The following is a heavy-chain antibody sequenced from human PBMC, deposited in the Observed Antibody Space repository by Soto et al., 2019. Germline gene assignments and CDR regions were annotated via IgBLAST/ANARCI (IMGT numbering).Heavy chain of an antibody. D-gene: IGHD4-4*01. V-gene: IGHV3-66*04. J-gene: IGHJ4*02. Sequence: GGSLRLSCVASGFTVSSNYMSWVRQAPGKGLGWVSVIHSGGSPNYAESVKGRFTLSRDNSKNTLYLQMNSLRAEDTAVYFCARHTVTTRYFDYWGQGTLVTVSS. CDR3: ARHTVTTRYFDY. CDR1: GFTVSSNY. CDR2: IHSGGSP.